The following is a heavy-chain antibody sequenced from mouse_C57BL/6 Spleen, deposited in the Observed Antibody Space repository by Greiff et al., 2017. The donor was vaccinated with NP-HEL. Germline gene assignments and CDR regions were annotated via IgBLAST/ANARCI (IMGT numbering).Heavy chain of an antibody. D-gene: IGHD2-4*01. Sequence: EVKLMESGPGLVKPSQSLSLTCSVTGYSITSGYYWNWIRQFPGNKLEWMGYISYDGSNNYNPSLKNRISITRDTSKNQFFLKLNSVTTEDTATYYCARERGGYDYDGDWYFDVWGTGTTVTVSS. V-gene: IGHV3-6*01. CDR2: ISYDGSN. CDR1: GYSITSGYY. J-gene: IGHJ1*03. CDR3: ARERGGYDYDGDWYFDV.